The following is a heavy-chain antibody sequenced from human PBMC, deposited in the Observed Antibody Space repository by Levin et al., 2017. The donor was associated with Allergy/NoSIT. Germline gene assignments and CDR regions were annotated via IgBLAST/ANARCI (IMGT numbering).Heavy chain of an antibody. D-gene: IGHD6-19*01. J-gene: IGHJ4*02. CDR3: ARDRFSSGYHFDY. CDR1: GYTFSNYG. Sequence: VASVKVSCKASGYTFSNYGISWVRQAPGQGLEWMGWISGYTGNTNYVEKLQGRVTMTTDTSTSTAYMELRSLRSDDTAVYYCARDRFSSGYHFDYWGQGTLVTVSS. V-gene: IGHV1-18*01. CDR2: ISGYTGNT.